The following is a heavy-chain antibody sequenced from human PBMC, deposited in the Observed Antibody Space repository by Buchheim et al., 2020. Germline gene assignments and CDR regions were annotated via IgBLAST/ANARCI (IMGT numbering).Heavy chain of an antibody. J-gene: IGHJ6*02. CDR1: GFTFSNYG. D-gene: IGHD2-2*01. Sequence: QVQLVESGGGVVQPGRSLRLSCAASGFTFSNYGMHWVRQAPGKGLEWMTLISYDGSNKNYADSVKGRFTISRDTSNNTPYLEMNSLRAEDTAVYYCAKVRGTRCSSTSCQYYYGMDVWGQGTT. CDR2: ISYDGSNK. V-gene: IGHV3-30*18. CDR3: AKVRGTRCSSTSCQYYYGMDV.